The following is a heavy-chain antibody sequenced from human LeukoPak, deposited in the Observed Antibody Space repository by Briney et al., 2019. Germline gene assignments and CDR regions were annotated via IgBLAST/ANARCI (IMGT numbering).Heavy chain of an antibody. D-gene: IGHD6-19*01. Sequence: ASVKVSCKASGYTFTSYGISWVRQAPGQGLEWMGWISAYKGNTNYAQKLQGRVTMTTDTSTSTAYMELRSLRSDDTAVYYCARRPSGWYDGGNWFDPWGQGTLVTVSS. CDR2: ISAYKGNT. V-gene: IGHV1-18*01. CDR1: GYTFTSYG. J-gene: IGHJ5*02. CDR3: ARRPSGWYDGGNWFDP.